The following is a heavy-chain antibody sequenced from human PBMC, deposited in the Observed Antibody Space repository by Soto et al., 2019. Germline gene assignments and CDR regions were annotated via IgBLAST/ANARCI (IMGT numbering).Heavy chain of an antibody. J-gene: IGHJ6*02. V-gene: IGHV1-69*13. D-gene: IGHD6-13*01. CDR2: IIPLFGTA. CDR3: ARADVAAAGYGRDV. Sequence: SSVKVSCNASGGTFSSYAISWVRQAPGQGLEWMGGIIPLFGTANYAQKFQGRVTITADESTSTAYMELSSLRSEDTAVYYCARADVAAAGYGRDVWGQGTTVTSP. CDR1: GGTFSSYA.